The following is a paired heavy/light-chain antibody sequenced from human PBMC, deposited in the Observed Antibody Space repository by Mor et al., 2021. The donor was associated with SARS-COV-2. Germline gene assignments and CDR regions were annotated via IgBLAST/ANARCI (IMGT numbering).Heavy chain of an antibody. V-gene: IGHV3-74*01. CDR2: IDPDEGGI. CDR3: VRGPPKGSHGYFAY. CDR1: GFTFNNYW. J-gene: IGHJ4*02. D-gene: IGHD6-13*01. Sequence: EVQLVESGGGLVQPGGSLRLSCAASGFTFNNYWMHWVRQVPGKGLVWVSRIDPDEGGIIFADSVKGRFTVSRDNAESTLYLQMNSLRAEDTAVYYCVRGPPKGSHGYFAYWGQGTLVTVSS.
Light chain of an antibody. J-gene: IGLJ3*02. Sequence: QTVVTQEPSLTVSPGGTVTLTCSSSTGAVTSDYHPTWFQQKPGQAPRALIYSTSNKHSWTPGRFSGSLLGGKAALTLSGVQPEDEAEYYCLLYYGGPWVFGGGTKLTVL. CDR1: TGAVTSDYH. V-gene: IGLV7-43*01. CDR2: STS. CDR3: LLYYGGPWV.